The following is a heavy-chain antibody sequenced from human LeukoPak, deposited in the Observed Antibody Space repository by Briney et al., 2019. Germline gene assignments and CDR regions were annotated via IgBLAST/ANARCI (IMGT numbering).Heavy chain of an antibody. Sequence: PGGSLRLSCAASGFTFSSYAMSWVRQTPGKGLKWVSAISGSGGSTYYADPVKGRFTISRDNSKNTLYLQMNSLRAEDTAVYYCAKDGSRGSYSDSPPSWGQGTLVTVSS. CDR1: GFTFSSYA. CDR2: ISGSGGST. V-gene: IGHV3-23*01. D-gene: IGHD1-26*01. J-gene: IGHJ4*02. CDR3: AKDGSRGSYSDSPPS.